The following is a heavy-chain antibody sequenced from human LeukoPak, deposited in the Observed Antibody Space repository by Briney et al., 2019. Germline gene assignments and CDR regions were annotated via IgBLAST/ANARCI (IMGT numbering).Heavy chain of an antibody. D-gene: IGHD3-16*01. CDR2: ISKSGGT. V-gene: IGHV3-23*01. CDR3: AREQPGGFDY. CDR1: GFTFSGYA. J-gene: IGHJ4*02. Sequence: GGSLRLSCAASGFTFSGYAMNWVRQAPGKGLEWVSVISKSGGTDYADSVKGRSTISRDNSKNTLYLEMNRLRAEDTAVYYCAREQPGGFDYWGQGTLVTVSS.